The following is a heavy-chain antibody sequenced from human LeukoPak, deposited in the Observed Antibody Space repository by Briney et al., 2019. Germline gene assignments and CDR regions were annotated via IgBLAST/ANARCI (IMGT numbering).Heavy chain of an antibody. D-gene: IGHD4-17*01. CDR1: GFSFSNYG. CDR3: ASFVQYGDYGHYYYGMDV. J-gene: IGHJ6*02. CDR2: IWYDGSNK. Sequence: GGSLRLSCAASGFSFSNYGMHWVRQAPGKGLEWVAVIWYDGSNKYYADSVKGRVTTSRDNSKNTLYLQMNSLRAEDTALYYCASFVQYGDYGHYYYGMDVWGQGTTVTVSS. V-gene: IGHV3-33*01.